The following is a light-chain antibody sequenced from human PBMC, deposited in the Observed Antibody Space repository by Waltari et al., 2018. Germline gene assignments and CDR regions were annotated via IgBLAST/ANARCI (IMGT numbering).Light chain of an antibody. CDR1: ISNIGNYY. Sequence: HSVLTQPPSVSAAPGQKVTISCSGSISNIGNYYVSWYHQLPGAAPKLLIYDNNKRPSGIPDRFSASKSVTSATLAITGLQIGDEADYYCATWDNSLSEVDFGGGTKLTVL. CDR3: ATWDNSLSEVD. V-gene: IGLV1-51*01. J-gene: IGLJ2*01. CDR2: DNN.